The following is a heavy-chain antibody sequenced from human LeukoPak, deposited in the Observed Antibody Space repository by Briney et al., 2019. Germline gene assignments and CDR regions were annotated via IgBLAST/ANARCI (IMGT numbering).Heavy chain of an antibody. V-gene: IGHV5-51*01. Sequence: GESLKISCQGSGYNFATSWIVWVRQMPGKGLEWMGIIYPGDSDTRYSPSFQGQVTISADKSISTAYLHWSSLKASDTAMYYCARARYCSGGSCYAEYWGQGTLVTVSS. D-gene: IGHD2-15*01. CDR3: ARARYCSGGSCYAEY. CDR2: IYPGDSDT. J-gene: IGHJ4*02. CDR1: GYNFATSW.